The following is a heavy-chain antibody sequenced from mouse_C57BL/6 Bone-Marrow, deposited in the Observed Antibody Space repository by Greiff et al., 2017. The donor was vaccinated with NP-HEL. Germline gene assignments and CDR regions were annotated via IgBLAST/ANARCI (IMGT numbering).Heavy chain of an antibody. Sequence: QVQLKESGAELARPGASVKLSCKASGYTFTSYGISWVKQRTGQGLEWIGEIYPRSGNTYYNEKFKGKATLTADKSSSTAYMELRSLTSEDSAVYFCARVRIYYGYDGYCFDYWGQGTTLTVSS. D-gene: IGHD2-2*01. V-gene: IGHV1-81*01. CDR3: ARVRIYYGYDGYCFDY. J-gene: IGHJ2*01. CDR2: IYPRSGNT. CDR1: GYTFTSYG.